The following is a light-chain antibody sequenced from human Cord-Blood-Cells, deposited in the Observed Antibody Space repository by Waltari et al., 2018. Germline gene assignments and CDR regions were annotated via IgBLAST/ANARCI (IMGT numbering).Light chain of an antibody. J-gene: IGLJ1*01. CDR1: SSNIGSNP. CDR2: SNN. V-gene: IGLV1-44*01. Sequence: QSVLTQPPSASGTPGQRVTISCSGSSSNIGSNPVNWYQQLPGTAPKHLIYSNNQRPSGVPDRFSGSKSGTSASLAISGLQSEDEADYYCAAWDDSLNGYVFGTGTKVTVL. CDR3: AAWDDSLNGYV.